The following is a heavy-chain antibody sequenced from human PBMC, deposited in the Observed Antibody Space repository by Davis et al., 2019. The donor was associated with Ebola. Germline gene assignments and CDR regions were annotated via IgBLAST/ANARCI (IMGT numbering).Heavy chain of an antibody. CDR3: ATLKTVADTSFDA. J-gene: IGHJ4*02. D-gene: IGHD1-1*01. CDR1: GFAFSYYW. CDR2: INPGGTGT. V-gene: IGHV3-74*01. Sequence: GESLKISCTASGFAFSYYWMHWVRQVPGKGLVWVAHINPGGTGTNYVDSVQGRFSISRDNTKNTMSLVMNNLRPEDAGVYYCATLKTVADTSFDAWGPGTLVSVSS.